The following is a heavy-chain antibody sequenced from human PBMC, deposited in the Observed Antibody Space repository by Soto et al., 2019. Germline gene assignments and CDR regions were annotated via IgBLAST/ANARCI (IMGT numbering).Heavy chain of an antibody. J-gene: IGHJ4*02. V-gene: IGHV1-2*02. Sequence: ASVEVSCKASGYTFTGYDMHWVLQAPGQGLEWMGWINPNSGGTNYAQKFQGRVTMTRDTSISTAYMELSRLRSDDTAVYYCARGPSVRNPFDYWGQGTLVTVSS. CDR2: INPNSGGT. CDR1: GYTFTGYD. CDR3: ARGPSVRNPFDY. D-gene: IGHD1-1*01.